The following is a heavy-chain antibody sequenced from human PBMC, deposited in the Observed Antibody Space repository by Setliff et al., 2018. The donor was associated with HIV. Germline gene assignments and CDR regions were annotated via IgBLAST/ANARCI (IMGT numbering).Heavy chain of an antibody. CDR3: ARAPYSNIMYYFDC. CDR2: IIPNSGDT. V-gene: IGHV1-2*02. J-gene: IGHJ4*02. D-gene: IGHD6-13*01. Sequence: ASVKVSCKTSGYTFTDYYIHWVRQAPGQGLEWMGWIIPNSGDTNFAQRSQGRITMTTDTSLTTAYMELSRLRSDDTAVYYCARAPYSNIMYYFDCWGQGTLVTVSS. CDR1: GYTFTDYY.